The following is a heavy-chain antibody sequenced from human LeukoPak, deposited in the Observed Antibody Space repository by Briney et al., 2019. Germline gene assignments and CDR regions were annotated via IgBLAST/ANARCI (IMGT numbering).Heavy chain of an antibody. Sequence: VASVKVSCKASGGTFSSYAISWVRQAPGQGLEWMGGIIPIFGTANYAQKFQGRVTITADESTSTAYMELSSLRSDDTAVYYCARDRIAVAVDFDYWGQGTLVTVSS. CDR1: GGTFSSYA. CDR3: ARDRIAVAVDFDY. D-gene: IGHD6-19*01. V-gene: IGHV1-69*13. CDR2: IIPIFGTA. J-gene: IGHJ4*02.